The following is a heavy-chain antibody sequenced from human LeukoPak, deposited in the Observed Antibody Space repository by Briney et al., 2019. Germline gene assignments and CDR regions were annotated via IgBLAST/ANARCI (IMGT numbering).Heavy chain of an antibody. Sequence: SETLSLTCTVSGGSISSYYWSWIRQPPGKGLEWIGYIYYSGSTNYNPSLKSRVTISVDTSKNQFSLKLSSVTAADTAVYYCARDSVDTAMVYDYRGQGTLVTVSS. CDR2: IYYSGST. V-gene: IGHV4-59*01. CDR1: GGSISSYY. D-gene: IGHD5-18*01. J-gene: IGHJ4*02. CDR3: ARDSVDTAMVYDY.